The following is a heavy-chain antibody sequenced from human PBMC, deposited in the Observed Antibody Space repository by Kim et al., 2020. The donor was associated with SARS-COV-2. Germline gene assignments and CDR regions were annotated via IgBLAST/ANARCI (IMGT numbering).Heavy chain of an antibody. J-gene: IGHJ4*02. Sequence: GGSLRLSCAASGFTFSSYGMHWVRQAPGKGLEWVAVIWYDGSNKYYADSVKGRFTISRDNSKNTLYLQMNSLRAEDTAVYYCAKGSAAAHEHFDYWGQGTLVTVSS. CDR2: IWYDGSNK. CDR3: AKGSAAAHEHFDY. CDR1: GFTFSSYG. V-gene: IGHV3-33*06. D-gene: IGHD2-15*01.